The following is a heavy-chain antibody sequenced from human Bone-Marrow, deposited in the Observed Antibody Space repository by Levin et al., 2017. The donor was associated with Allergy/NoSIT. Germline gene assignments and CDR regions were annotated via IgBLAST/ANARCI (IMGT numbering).Heavy chain of an antibody. J-gene: IGHJ6*02. V-gene: IGHV3-7*01. Sequence: GESLKISCAASGFTFSSYWMSWVRQAPGKGLEWVANIKQDGSEKYYVDSVKGRFTISRDNAKNSLYLQMNSLRAEDTAVYYCARDHRENCSGGSCYPLWSGMDVWGQGTTVTVSS. CDR3: ARDHRENCSGGSCYPLWSGMDV. CDR1: GFTFSSYW. D-gene: IGHD2-15*01. CDR2: IKQDGSEK.